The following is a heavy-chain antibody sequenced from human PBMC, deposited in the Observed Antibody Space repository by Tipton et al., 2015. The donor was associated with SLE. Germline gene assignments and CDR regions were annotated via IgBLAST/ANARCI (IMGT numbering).Heavy chain of an antibody. Sequence: SLRLSCAASGFAFSDYAMSWVRQAPGKGLEWVSVIGPSGGNTYYADSVKGRFTISRDVSKNTLYLQMNSLRPEDTAVYYCARDTSSCADCWGQRTLVTVSS. V-gene: IGHV3-23*01. J-gene: IGHJ4*02. CDR1: GFAFSDYA. CDR2: IGPSGGNT. CDR3: ARDTSSCADC. D-gene: IGHD6-13*01.